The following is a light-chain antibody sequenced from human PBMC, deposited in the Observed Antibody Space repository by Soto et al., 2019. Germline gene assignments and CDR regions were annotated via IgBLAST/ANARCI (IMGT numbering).Light chain of an antibody. CDR2: TAS. CDR1: QSISSW. J-gene: IGKJ1*01. Sequence: DIQMTQSPSTLSASVGDRVTITCRASQSISSWLAWYQQKPGKAPKVLIYTASSLESGVPSRFSGSGSGTEFTLTMSSLQPDDFATYYCEQYNSYPWTFGQGTKVEIK. V-gene: IGKV1-5*03. CDR3: EQYNSYPWT.